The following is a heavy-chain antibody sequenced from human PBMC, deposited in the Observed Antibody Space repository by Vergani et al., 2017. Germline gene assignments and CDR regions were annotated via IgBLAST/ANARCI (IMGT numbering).Heavy chain of an antibody. D-gene: IGHD4-17*01. Sequence: QVQLVQSGAEVKKPGSSVKVSCKASGGTFSSYAISWVRQAPGQGLEWMGRIIPILGIANYAQKFQGRVTITADKSTSTAYMELSSLRSEDTAVYYCAGTTVTTSYYYYGMDVWGQGTTVTVSS. CDR3: AGTTVTTSYYYYGMDV. J-gene: IGHJ6*02. CDR1: GGTFSSYA. CDR2: IIPILGIA. V-gene: IGHV1-69*04.